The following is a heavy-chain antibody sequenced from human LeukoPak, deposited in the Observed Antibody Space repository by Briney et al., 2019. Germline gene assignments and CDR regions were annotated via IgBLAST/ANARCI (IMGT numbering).Heavy chain of an antibody. D-gene: IGHD5-18*01. V-gene: IGHV3-48*01. Sequence: GGSLRLSCAASGFTFSSYSMNWVRQAPGKGLEWVSYISSSSSTIYYADSVKGRFTISRDNAKNSLYLQMNSLRAEDTAVYYCARGIQLWFLRYTFDYWGQGTLVTVSS. CDR1: GFTFSSYS. CDR3: ARGIQLWFLRYTFDY. CDR2: ISSSSSTI. J-gene: IGHJ4*02.